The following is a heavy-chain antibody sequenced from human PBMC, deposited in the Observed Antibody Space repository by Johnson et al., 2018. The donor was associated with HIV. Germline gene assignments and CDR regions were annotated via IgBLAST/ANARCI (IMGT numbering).Heavy chain of an antibody. CDR1: GFTFSIVW. Sequence: VQLLESGGGVVQPGRSLRLSCAASGFTFSIVWMHWVRQAPGKGLEWVGRIKSKTDGGTTDHAAPVKGRFSISRDDSKNTLYLQLKSLKTEDTAVYYCATGFGPAFEMWGQGTMVTVSS. V-gene: IGHV3-15*01. J-gene: IGHJ3*02. CDR3: ATGFGPAFEM. D-gene: IGHD3-16*01. CDR2: IKSKTDGGTT.